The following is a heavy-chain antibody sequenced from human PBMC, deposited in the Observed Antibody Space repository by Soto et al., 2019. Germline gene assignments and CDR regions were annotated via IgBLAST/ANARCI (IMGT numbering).Heavy chain of an antibody. CDR3: ATWHEREHAYDV. J-gene: IGHJ3*01. V-gene: IGHV3-53*01. CDR2: LYDVDGS. D-gene: IGHD1-1*01. Sequence: GGSLRLSCAASGLTVSGKKYVAWVRQAPGKALEWVSALYDVDGSFYSDSVMGRFTTSSDSSKTTVYLQMNDLRPADTAVYYCATWHEREHAYDVWGQGTTVTVSS. CDR1: GLTVSGKKY.